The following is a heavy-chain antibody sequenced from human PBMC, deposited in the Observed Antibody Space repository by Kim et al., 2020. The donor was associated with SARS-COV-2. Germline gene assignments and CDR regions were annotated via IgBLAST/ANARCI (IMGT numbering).Heavy chain of an antibody. CDR1: VGYS. CDR2: ISSSGTFM. J-gene: IGHJ6*03. V-gene: IGHV3-21*01. D-gene: IGHD3-16*01. CDR3: ARVCWGTRWVKFNDHYMDV. Sequence: GGSLRLSCGAYVGYSMNWVRQAPGKGLEWVASISSSGTFMHYADSVTGRFTITRDNTKRSVSLQMNSLRAEDTAVYYCARVCWGTRWVKFNDHYMDVWD.